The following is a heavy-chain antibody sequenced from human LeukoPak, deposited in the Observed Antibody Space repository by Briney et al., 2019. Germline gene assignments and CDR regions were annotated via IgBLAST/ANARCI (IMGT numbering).Heavy chain of an antibody. CDR2: IKSKTDGGTT. D-gene: IGHD3-22*01. CDR1: GFTFSNAW. CDR3: TTEGYYDSAAFDI. Sequence: GGSLRLSCAASGFTFSNAWMSWVRQAPGKGLEWVGRIKSKTDGGTTDYAAPVKGRFTISRDDSKNTLYLQMNSLKTEDTAVYYCTTEGYYDSAAFDIWGQGTIVTVSS. V-gene: IGHV3-15*01. J-gene: IGHJ3*02.